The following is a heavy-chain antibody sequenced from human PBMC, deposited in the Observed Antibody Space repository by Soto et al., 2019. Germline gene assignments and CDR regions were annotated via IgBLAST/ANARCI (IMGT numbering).Heavy chain of an antibody. CDR1: GFTFRSYT. D-gene: IGHD6-19*01. Sequence: QAQLVESGGGVVQPGRSLRLSCVISGFTFRSYTMHWVRQAPGKGLEWVALVSYGGGETKYADAVKGRFTISRDNSEDTLYLHMNNLRPDDTGIYHCAKDYDGDDSANGWFFDRWGPGTLVAVSS. CDR2: VSYGGGET. V-gene: IGHV3-30*18. CDR3: AKDYDGDDSANGWFFDR. J-gene: IGHJ4*02.